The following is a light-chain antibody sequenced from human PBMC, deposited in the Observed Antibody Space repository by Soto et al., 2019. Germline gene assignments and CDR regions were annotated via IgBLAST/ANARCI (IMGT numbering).Light chain of an antibody. CDR1: QSVSSY. Sequence: EIVLTQSPATLSLSPGERATLSCRASQSVSSYLAWYQQKPGKAPRLLLYDASNRATAIPTRFSGSGCGTEFMLTISSLEPEDFAVYYCQQRSNWPPIPFGQGTRLEIK. CDR3: QQRSNWPPIP. J-gene: IGKJ5*01. CDR2: DAS. V-gene: IGKV3-11*01.